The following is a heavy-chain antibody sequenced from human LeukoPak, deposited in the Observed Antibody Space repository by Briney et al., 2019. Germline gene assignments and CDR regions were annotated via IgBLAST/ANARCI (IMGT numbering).Heavy chain of an antibody. D-gene: IGHD2-21*01. CDR1: GGSLSGYY. J-gene: IGHJ1*01. Sequence: SETLSLTCAVYGGSLSGYYWSWIRQPPGKGLEWIGEINHSGSTNYNPSLKSRVTISVDTSKNQFSLKLSSVTAADTAVYYCARGRSPIVVEPLQHWGQGTLVTVSS. CDR3: ARGRSPIVVEPLQH. CDR2: INHSGST. V-gene: IGHV4-34*01.